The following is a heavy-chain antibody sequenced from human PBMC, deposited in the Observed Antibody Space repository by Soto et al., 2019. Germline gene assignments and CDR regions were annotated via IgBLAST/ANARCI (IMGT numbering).Heavy chain of an antibody. CDR2: IYHSGST. V-gene: IGHV4-30-2*01. Sequence: QLQLQESGSGLVKPSQTLSLTCAVSGGSISSGGYSWSWIRQPPGKGLEWTGYIYHSGSTYYNPSVKHRRPTSVDRSKNQVSLKLRSVTAADTAVYYCAGVPSPWGRGTLVTVSS. CDR3: AGVPSP. J-gene: IGHJ5*02. CDR1: GGSISSGGYS.